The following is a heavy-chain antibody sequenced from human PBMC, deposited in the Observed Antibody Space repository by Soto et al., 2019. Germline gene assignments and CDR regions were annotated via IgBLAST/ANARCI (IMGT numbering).Heavy chain of an antibody. J-gene: IGHJ4*02. V-gene: IGHV3-23*01. CDR2: INPSGDST. D-gene: IGHD6-13*01. CDR3: AKVDVSTAGSFDY. Sequence: GGSLRLSCVASGFTFSRHGLSWVRQAPGKGLEWVSTINPSGDSTFYVDSVKGRFTISRDNSKNTVYLQMNSLSVGDTAVYLCAKVDVSTAGSFDYWGQGALVTVSS. CDR1: GFTFSRHG.